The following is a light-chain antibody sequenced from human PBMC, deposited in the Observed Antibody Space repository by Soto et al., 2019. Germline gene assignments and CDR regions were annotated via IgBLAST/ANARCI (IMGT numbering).Light chain of an antibody. Sequence: EIVLTQSPATLSLSPGERATLSCRASQSVSSYLAWYQQKPGQAPRLLIYGASTRATGIPARFSGSGSGTEFTLTISNLQSADFAVYFCQQYNSWPITFGQGTRLEIK. CDR1: QSVSSY. CDR2: GAS. J-gene: IGKJ5*01. V-gene: IGKV3-15*01. CDR3: QQYNSWPIT.